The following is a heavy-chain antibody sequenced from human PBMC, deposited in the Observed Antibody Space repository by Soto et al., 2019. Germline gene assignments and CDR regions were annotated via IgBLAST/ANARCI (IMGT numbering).Heavy chain of an antibody. D-gene: IGHD3-3*01. V-gene: IGHV4-31*03. CDR3: ARVQTIFGIITVFDY. J-gene: IGHJ4*02. CDR1: GGSINSAGYY. Sequence: QVQLQESGPGLVKPSQTLSLTCTVSGGSINSAGYYWSWLRQHPGQGLEWIGNIYYTGSTNYNPSLKSRVVMSIDTSKNHFSLNLTSVTAAYTAVYYCARVQTIFGIITVFDYWGQGTLVTVSS. CDR2: IYYTGST.